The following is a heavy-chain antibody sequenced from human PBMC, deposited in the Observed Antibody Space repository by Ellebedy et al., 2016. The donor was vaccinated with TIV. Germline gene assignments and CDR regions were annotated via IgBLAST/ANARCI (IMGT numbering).Heavy chain of an antibody. V-gene: IGHV3-7*01. J-gene: IGHJ5*02. D-gene: IGHD4-17*01. CDR1: GFAFSSYW. CDR2: INQDGGKK. CDR3: AREGAYGDYSQASFPLDP. Sequence: GGSLRLSCAASGFAFSSYWMSWVRQAPGKGLEWVANINQDGGKKNYVDSVKGRFTISRDNAQNSLYLQVNSLRAEDTAVYYCAREGAYGDYSQASFPLDPWGQGTLVTVSS.